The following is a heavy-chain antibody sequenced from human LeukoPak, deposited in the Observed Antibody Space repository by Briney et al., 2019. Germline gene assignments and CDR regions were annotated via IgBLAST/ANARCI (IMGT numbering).Heavy chain of an antibody. J-gene: IGHJ4*02. CDR1: GFTFSSYA. V-gene: IGHV3-21*01. CDR2: ISSSSSYI. Sequence: GGSLRLSCAASGFTFSSYAMNWVRQAPGKGLEWVSSISSSSSYIYYADSVKGRFTISRDNAKNSLYLQMNSLRAEDTAVYYCARGVVVVAATPCYFDYWGQGTLATVSS. CDR3: ARGVVVVAATPCYFDY. D-gene: IGHD2-15*01.